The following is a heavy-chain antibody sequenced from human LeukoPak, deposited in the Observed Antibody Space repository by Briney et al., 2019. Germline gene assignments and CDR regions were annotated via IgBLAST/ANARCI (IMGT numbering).Heavy chain of an antibody. CDR2: MNPNSGNT. CDR1: GYTFTSYD. V-gene: IGHV1-8*01. Sequence: ASVKVSCTASGYTFTSYDINWVRQATGQGLEWMGWMNPNSGNTGYAQKFQGRVTMTRNTSISTAYMELSSLRSEDTAVYYCARGPLAGQGDYYYYYYMDVWGKGTTVTISS. CDR3: ARGPLAGQGDYYYYYYMDV. J-gene: IGHJ6*03. D-gene: IGHD2-15*01.